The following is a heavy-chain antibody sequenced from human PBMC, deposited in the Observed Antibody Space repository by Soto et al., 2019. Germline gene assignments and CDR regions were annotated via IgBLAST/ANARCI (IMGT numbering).Heavy chain of an antibody. CDR3: ARGRGDGYNQHWYFDL. D-gene: IGHD3-10*01. Sequence: QVHLQQWGAGLLKPSETLSLTCAVYGGSFSGYYWSWIRQPPGKGLEWIGEINHSGSTNYNPSLKSRVSISVGTTNNQFYLKLSSVTAADTAVYYCARGRGDGYNQHWYFDLWGRGNLVTVSS. V-gene: IGHV4-34*01. J-gene: IGHJ2*01. CDR2: INHSGST. CDR1: GGSFSGYY.